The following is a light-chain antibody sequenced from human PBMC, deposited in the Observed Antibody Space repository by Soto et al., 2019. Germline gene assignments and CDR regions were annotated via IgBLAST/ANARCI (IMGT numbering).Light chain of an antibody. CDR3: QSYDSSLSEV. CDR2: SNS. CDR1: SSNIGAGYD. V-gene: IGLV1-40*01. J-gene: IGLJ1*01. Sequence: QSVLTQPPSVSGAPGQRVTISCTGSSSNIGAGYDVHWYQQLPGTAPKLPIYSNSNRPSGVPDRFSGSKSGTSASLAITGLQAEDEADYYCQSYDSSLSEVFGTGTKVTVL.